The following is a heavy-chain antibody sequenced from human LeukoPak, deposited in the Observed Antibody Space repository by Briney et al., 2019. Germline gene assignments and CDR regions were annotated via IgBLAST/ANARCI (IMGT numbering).Heavy chain of an antibody. CDR3: CGFRYDWLSPYYFCYYMDV. J-gene: IGHJ6*03. Sequence: SETLSLTCAVYGGSFSGYYWSWIRQPPGKGLEWIGYIYYSGSTNYNPSLKSRVTVSVDTSKNQFSLQLSSVTAAAPAAYYCCGFRYDWLSPYYFCYYMDVGAKGTGVTISS. D-gene: IGHD3-9*01. CDR1: GGSFSGYY. V-gene: IGHV4-59*01. CDR2: IYYSGST.